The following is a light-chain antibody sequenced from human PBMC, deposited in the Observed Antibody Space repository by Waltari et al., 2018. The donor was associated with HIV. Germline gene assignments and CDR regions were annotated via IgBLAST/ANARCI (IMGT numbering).Light chain of an antibody. Sequence: QSALTQPPSASGSPGQSVTIACTGTSSDVGGYDYVSWYQQHPGKAPKLSIKRLSSRPSGVLDRSPGSRPGNTASRPVSGLQAEKRPNYSASPFAATTNLLFGGGTKRTFL. CDR3: SPFAATTNLL. CDR1: SSDVGGYDY. V-gene: IGLV2-8*01. J-gene: IGLJ2*01. CDR2: RLS.